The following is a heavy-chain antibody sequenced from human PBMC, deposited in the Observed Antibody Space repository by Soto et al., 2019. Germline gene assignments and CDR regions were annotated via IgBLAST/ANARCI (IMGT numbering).Heavy chain of an antibody. CDR1: GFPFSSTD. V-gene: IGHV3-23*01. CDR2: IDGSGGTT. J-gene: IGHJ5*02. CDR3: ARSSGGFNT. D-gene: IGHD6-6*01. Sequence: EFQVLQSGGGLVQPGGSLTLSCAASGFPFSSTDMTWVRQAPGKGLEWVSTIDGSGGTTYYADSVKGRFTISRDNSINTVFLQMNSLIADDTDLYFCARSSGGFNTWGQGALVTVSS.